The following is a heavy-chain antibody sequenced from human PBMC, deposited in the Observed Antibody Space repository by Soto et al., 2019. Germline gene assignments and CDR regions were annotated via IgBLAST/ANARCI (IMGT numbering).Heavy chain of an antibody. V-gene: IGHV3-48*02. CDR2: ISSRGSTI. Sequence: EVQLVESGGGLVQPGGSLRLSCAASGFTFSSYSMNWVRQAPGKGLAWVSYISSRGSTIYYADAVRGRFTISRDNAKNSLYLQMNSLRDEDTAVYYCARAGYRSVDYWGQGTLVTVSS. D-gene: IGHD3-3*01. CDR1: GFTFSSYS. J-gene: IGHJ4*02. CDR3: ARAGYRSVDY.